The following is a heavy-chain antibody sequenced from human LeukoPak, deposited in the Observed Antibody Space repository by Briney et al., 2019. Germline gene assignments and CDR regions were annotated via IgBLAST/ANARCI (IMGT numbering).Heavy chain of an antibody. CDR1: GGSFSGYY. CDR3: ASSGWYRGY. CDR2: INHGGST. J-gene: IGHJ4*02. Sequence: SETLSLTCAVYGGSFSGYYWSWIRQPPGKGLEWIGEINHGGSTTYNPSLKSRVTISVDTSKNQFSLKLNSVTAADTAVYYCASSGWYRGYWGQGTLVIVSS. V-gene: IGHV4-34*01. D-gene: IGHD6-19*01.